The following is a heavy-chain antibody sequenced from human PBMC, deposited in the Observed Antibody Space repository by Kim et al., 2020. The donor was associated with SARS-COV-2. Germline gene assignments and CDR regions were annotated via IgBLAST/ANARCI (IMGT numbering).Heavy chain of an antibody. Sequence: SETLSLTCAVYGGSFSGYYWSWIRQPPGKGLEWIGEINHSGSTNYNPSLKSRVTISVDTSKNQFSLKLSSVTAADTAVYYCARGSAVDTAMVILAGKTWYYFDYWGQGTLVTVSS. CDR3: ARGSAVDTAMVILAGKTWYYFDY. CDR1: GGSFSGYY. J-gene: IGHJ4*02. CDR2: INHSGST. D-gene: IGHD5-18*01. V-gene: IGHV4-34*01.